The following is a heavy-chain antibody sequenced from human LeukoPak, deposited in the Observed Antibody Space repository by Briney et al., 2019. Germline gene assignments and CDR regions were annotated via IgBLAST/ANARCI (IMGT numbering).Heavy chain of an antibody. CDR3: AKEGRGGFDT. CDR1: GFTFSRSG. CDR2: IGYDGSNK. D-gene: IGHD3-16*01. Sequence: PGGSLRLSCAASGFTFSRSGMHWVRQAPGKGLEWVTFIGYDGSNKYYADSVKGRFTISRDNSKNTLYLQMNSLRAEDTAVYYCAKEGRGGFDTWGQGTMVTVSS. J-gene: IGHJ3*02. V-gene: IGHV3-30*02.